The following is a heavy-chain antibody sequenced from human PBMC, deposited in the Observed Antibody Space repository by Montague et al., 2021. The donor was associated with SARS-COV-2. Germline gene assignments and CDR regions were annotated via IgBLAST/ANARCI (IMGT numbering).Heavy chain of an antibody. CDR2: KFNSGST. J-gene: IGHJ4*02. CDR3: ARGVVGPTVLFLEY. CDR1: NYSVSSGYY. V-gene: IGHV4-38-2*02. Sequence: SETLSLTCTVSNYSVSSGYYWGCIRQSPLKGLEWIGFKFNSGSTXYNPPLQSRAITSVDTYKNQVSLKLRFVSAADTAVYYCARGVVGPTVLFLEYWGQGILVAVSS. D-gene: IGHD1-26*01.